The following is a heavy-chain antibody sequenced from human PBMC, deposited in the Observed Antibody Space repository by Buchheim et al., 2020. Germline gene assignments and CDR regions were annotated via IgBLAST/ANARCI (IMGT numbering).Heavy chain of an antibody. Sequence: VQLVESGGGLVKPGGSLRLSCAASGFTFSGYSMNWVRQAPGKGLEWVSSISSNSDYIYYGDAVKGRFPISRDNAKNSLYLEMNSLRADDTAVYYCAKSFEWYFDVWGRGTL. CDR1: GFTFSGYS. D-gene: IGHD3-9*01. J-gene: IGHJ2*01. CDR3: AKSFEWYFDV. CDR2: ISSNSDYI. V-gene: IGHV3-21*01.